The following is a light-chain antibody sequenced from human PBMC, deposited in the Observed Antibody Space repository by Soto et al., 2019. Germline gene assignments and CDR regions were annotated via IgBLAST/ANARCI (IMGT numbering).Light chain of an antibody. CDR2: GSS. Sequence: EIVLTQSPGTLSLSPGERATLSCRASQSVSNSYLAWYQQKPGQAPRLLIYGSSSRATGIPDRFSGSGSVTDFTLTISRLEPEDFAVYYCQQYGGSPRTFGQGTKVEIK. CDR3: QQYGGSPRT. J-gene: IGKJ1*01. CDR1: QSVSNSY. V-gene: IGKV3-20*01.